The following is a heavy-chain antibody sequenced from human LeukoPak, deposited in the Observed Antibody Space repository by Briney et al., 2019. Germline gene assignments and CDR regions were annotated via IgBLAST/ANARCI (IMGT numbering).Heavy chain of an antibody. CDR1: GFTFSSYW. CDR2: IKQDGSEK. V-gene: IGHV3-7*01. CDR3: ARRYYDFWSGYCQCFDY. J-gene: IGHJ4*02. Sequence: GGSLRLSCAASGFTFSSYWMSWVRQAPGKGLEWVANIKQDGSEKYYVDSVKGRFTISRGNAKNSLYLQMNSLRAEDTAVYYCARRYYDFWSGYCQCFDYWGQGTLVTVSS. D-gene: IGHD3-3*01.